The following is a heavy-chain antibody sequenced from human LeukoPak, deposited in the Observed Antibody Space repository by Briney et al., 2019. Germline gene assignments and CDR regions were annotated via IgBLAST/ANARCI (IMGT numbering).Heavy chain of an antibody. Sequence: SETLSLTCTVSGGSISSYYWSWIRQPPGKGLEWIGYIYYSGSTNYNPSLKSRVTISVDTSKNQFSLKLSSVTAADTAVYYCARVPEYYYDSSGLKHPYYFDYWGQGTLVTVSS. CDR1: GGSISSYY. J-gene: IGHJ4*02. CDR3: ARVPEYYYDSSGLKHPYYFDY. CDR2: IYYSGST. V-gene: IGHV4-59*01. D-gene: IGHD3-22*01.